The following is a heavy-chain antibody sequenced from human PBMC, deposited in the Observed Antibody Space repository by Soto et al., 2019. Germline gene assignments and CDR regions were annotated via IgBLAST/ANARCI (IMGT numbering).Heavy chain of an antibody. D-gene: IGHD3-10*01. CDR2: VSHSGST. J-gene: IGHJ4*01. V-gene: IGHV4-59*01. CDR1: GGSISSNY. Sequence: QVQLQESGPGLLKPSETLSLTCTVSGGSISSNYWSWIRQPPGKGLEWLGYVSHSGSTNYNPSLKSRVTISRDTSKNQLSLKLTSVTAADTAVYYCARDYLRALDYWGHGTLVTVSS. CDR3: ARDYLRALDY.